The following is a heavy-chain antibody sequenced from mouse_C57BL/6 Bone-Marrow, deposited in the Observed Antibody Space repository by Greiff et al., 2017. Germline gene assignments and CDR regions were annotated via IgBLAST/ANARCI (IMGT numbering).Heavy chain of an antibody. J-gene: IGHJ1*03. V-gene: IGHV2-4*01. Sequence: VQLQQSGPGLVQPSQSLSITCTVSGFSLTSYGVHWVRQPPGKGLEWLGVIWRGGSTDYNAAFISRLSISKDNSKSQVFFKMNSLQADDTAIYYCAKNGPNWYFDVWGTGTTVTVSS. CDR3: AKNGPNWYFDV. CDR1: GFSLTSYG. CDR2: IWRGGST.